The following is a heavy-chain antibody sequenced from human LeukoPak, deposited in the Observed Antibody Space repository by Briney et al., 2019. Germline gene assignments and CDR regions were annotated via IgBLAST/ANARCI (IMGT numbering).Heavy chain of an antibody. V-gene: IGHV1-69*05. CDR3: ARDNERWLQFDAFDI. CDR1: GGTFSSYA. D-gene: IGHD5-24*01. J-gene: IGHJ3*02. CDR2: IIPIFGTA. Sequence: SVKVSCKASGGTFSSYAISWVRQAPGQGLEWMGGIIPIFGTANYAQKLQGRVTMTTDTSTSTAYMELRSLRSDDTAVYYCARDNERWLQFDAFDIWGQGTMVTVSS.